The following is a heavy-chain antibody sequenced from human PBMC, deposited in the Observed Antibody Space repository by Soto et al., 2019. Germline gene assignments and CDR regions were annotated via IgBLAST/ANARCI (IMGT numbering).Heavy chain of an antibody. J-gene: IGHJ6*03. CDR1: GGSXSGYY. CDR3: ARGRREVSVVKVGGYSYGEYYYMDV. CDR2: VYNSGST. V-gene: IGHV4-59*01. Sequence: SETLSLTCTVSGGSXSGYYWNWIRQPPGKGLEWIGYVYNSGSTNDNPSFKTRVTISVDTSKNQFSLKLSSVTAADTAVYYCARGRREVSVVKVGGYSYGEYYYMDVWGKGTTVTVSS. D-gene: IGHD5-18*01.